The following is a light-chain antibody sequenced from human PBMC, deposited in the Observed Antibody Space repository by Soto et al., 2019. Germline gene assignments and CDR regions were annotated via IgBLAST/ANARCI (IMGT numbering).Light chain of an antibody. Sequence: EIVMTQSPATLSVSPGERATLSCRASQSVSSNLAWYQQKPGQAPRLFIYGAATRATGIPARFSGTGSGTEFTLTISSLQSEDFAVYYCQQYIDWPPLTFGGGTKVEIK. V-gene: IGKV3-15*01. CDR1: QSVSSN. CDR3: QQYIDWPPLT. J-gene: IGKJ4*01. CDR2: GAA.